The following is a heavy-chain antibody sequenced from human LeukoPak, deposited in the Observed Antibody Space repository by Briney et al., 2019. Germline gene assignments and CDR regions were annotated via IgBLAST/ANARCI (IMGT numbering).Heavy chain of an antibody. D-gene: IGHD1-26*01. J-gene: IGHJ4*02. CDR2: IYYSGST. CDR1: GGSISSSSYY. V-gene: IGHV4-39*01. CDR3: ARQGVGATGYYFDY. Sequence: PSETLSLTCTVSGGSISSSSYYWGWIRQPPGKGLEWIGSIYYSGSTYYNPSLKSRVTISVDTSKNQFSLKLSSVTAADTAVYYCARQGVGATGYYFDYWGQGTLVTVSS.